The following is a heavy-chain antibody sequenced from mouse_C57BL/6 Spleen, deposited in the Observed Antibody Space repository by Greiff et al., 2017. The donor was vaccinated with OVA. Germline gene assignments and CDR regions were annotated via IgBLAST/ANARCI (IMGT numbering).Heavy chain of an antibody. CDR3: ARGEEGRHYYAMDY. J-gene: IGHJ4*01. V-gene: IGHV5-16*01. CDR1: GFTFSDYY. D-gene: IGHD3-3*01. Sequence: EVKLVESEGGLVQPGSSMKLSCTASGFTFSDYYMAWVRQVPEKGLEWVANINYDGSSTYYLDSLKSRFIISRDNAKNILYLQMSSLKSEDTATYYCARGEEGRHYYAMDYWGQGTSVTVAS. CDR2: INYDGSST.